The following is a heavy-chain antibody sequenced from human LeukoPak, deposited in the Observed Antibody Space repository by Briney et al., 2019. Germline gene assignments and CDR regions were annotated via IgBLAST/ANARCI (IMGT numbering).Heavy chain of an antibody. CDR2: IWYDGSNR. CDR1: GFSFKTYG. J-gene: IGHJ4*02. V-gene: IGHV3-33*03. Sequence: GGSLRLFCAASGFSFKTYGMHWVRQAPGKGLEWVAIIWYDGSNRFYADSVKGRFTISRDNSKSTLYLQMNSLRAEDTAVYFCASGLVGGSFDYWGQGTLVTVFS. CDR3: ASGLVGGSFDY. D-gene: IGHD3-10*01.